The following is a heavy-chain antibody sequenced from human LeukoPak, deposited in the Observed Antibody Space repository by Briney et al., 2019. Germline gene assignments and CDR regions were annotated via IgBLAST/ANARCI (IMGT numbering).Heavy chain of an antibody. D-gene: IGHD2-21*02. J-gene: IGHJ5*02. Sequence: ASVKVSCKASGGTFSSYAISWVRLAPGQGLEWMGRIIPIFGTANYAQKFQGRVTITTDESTSTAYMELSSLRSEDAAVYYCAAECGGDCYSGWFDPWGQGTLVTVSS. CDR2: IIPIFGTA. CDR1: GGTFSSYA. CDR3: AAECGGDCYSGWFDP. V-gene: IGHV1-69*05.